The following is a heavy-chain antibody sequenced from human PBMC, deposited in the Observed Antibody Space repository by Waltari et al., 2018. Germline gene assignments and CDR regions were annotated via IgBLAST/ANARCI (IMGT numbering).Heavy chain of an antibody. V-gene: IGHV1-69*05. CDR3: ARVQPRDRYYYYMDV. CDR1: GGTFSSTA. J-gene: IGHJ6*03. D-gene: IGHD2-2*01. CDR2: IIPIFGTA. Sequence: QVQLVQSRAEVNKPGSSVKVSCQASGGTFSSTAITWVRQAPGQGLEWMGGIIPIFGTANYAQKFQGRVTITTDESTSTAYMELSSLRSEDTAVYYCARVQPRDRYYYYMDVWGKGTTVTVSS.